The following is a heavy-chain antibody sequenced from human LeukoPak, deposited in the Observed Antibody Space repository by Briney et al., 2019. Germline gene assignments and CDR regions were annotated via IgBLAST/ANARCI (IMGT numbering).Heavy chain of an antibody. D-gene: IGHD2-2*02. CDR1: GFRFKNFA. J-gene: IGHJ4*02. Sequence: GGSLRLSCAASGFRFKNFAMTWVRQAPGKGLEWVSTISASGGGAYYADCVKGRFTISRDNSKDTLSLQMNTLRAEDTAVYYCAKDVRRAEYCSATTCYTSSFDYWGQGTLVTVSS. V-gene: IGHV3-23*01. CDR2: ISASGGGA. CDR3: AKDVRRAEYCSATTCYTSSFDY.